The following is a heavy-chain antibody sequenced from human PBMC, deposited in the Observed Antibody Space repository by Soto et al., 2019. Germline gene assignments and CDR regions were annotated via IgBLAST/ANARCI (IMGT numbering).Heavy chain of an antibody. CDR2: INSDGSST. CDR1: GFTFSSYW. V-gene: IGHV3-74*01. D-gene: IGHD3-22*01. Sequence: EVQLVESGGGLVQPGGSLRLSCAASGFTFSSYWMHWVHQAPGKGLVWVSRINSDGSSTSYADSVKGRFTISRDNAKNTLYLQMNSLRAEDTAVYYCARDYATMIVVNNFDYWGQGTLVTVSS. J-gene: IGHJ4*02. CDR3: ARDYATMIVVNNFDY.